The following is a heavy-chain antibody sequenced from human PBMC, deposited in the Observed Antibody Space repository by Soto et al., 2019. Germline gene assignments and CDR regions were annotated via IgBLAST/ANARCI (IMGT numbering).Heavy chain of an antibody. Sequence: SENLSLTCTVSGCSISNYYWSCIRQPPGKGLEWIGYIYYSGSTNYNPSLKSRVTISVDTSKNQFSLKLSSVTAADTAVYYCARHPPYCSSTSCPPDYWGQGTLVTVSS. CDR2: IYYSGST. CDR1: GCSISNYY. D-gene: IGHD2-2*01. V-gene: IGHV4-59*08. J-gene: IGHJ4*02. CDR3: ARHPPYCSSTSCPPDY.